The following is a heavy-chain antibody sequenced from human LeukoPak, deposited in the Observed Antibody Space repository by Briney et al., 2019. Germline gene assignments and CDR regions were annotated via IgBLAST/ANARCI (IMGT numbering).Heavy chain of an antibody. CDR3: ARGSDTAAGLY. J-gene: IGHJ4*02. D-gene: IGHD6-13*01. CDR1: GGSFSGYY. Sequence: TLSLTCAVYGGSFSGYYWSWIRQPPGKGLEWIGEINHSGSTNYNPSLKSRVSISVDSSKNQFSLKVSPVTAADTAVYYCARGSDTAAGLYWGQGTLVTVSS. V-gene: IGHV4-34*01. CDR2: INHSGST.